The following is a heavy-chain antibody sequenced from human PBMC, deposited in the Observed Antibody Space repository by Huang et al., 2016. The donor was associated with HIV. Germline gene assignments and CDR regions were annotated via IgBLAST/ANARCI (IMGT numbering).Heavy chain of an antibody. CDR2: IDWEDDT. CDR3: ARGHIIVAGRFFDY. D-gene: IGHD5-12*01. V-gene: IGHV2-70*01. J-gene: IGHJ4*02. Sequence: QVTLRESGPALVKPTQTLTLTCTFSGFSLKTTGMCVGWIRQPPVKALEWLALIDWEDDTYSSTSLKTRLTISKDTSKNQVVLTMTNMDPVDTATYYCARGHIIVAGRFFDYWGQGTLVTVSS. CDR1: GFSLKTTGMC.